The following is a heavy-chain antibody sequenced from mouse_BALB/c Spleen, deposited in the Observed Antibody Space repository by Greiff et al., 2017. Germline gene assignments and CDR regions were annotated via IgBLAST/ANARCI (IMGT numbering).Heavy chain of an antibody. CDR2: ISNLAYSI. CDR1: GFTFSDYG. CDR3: ARAGVYYYYAMDY. D-gene: IGHD1-1*01. J-gene: IGHJ4*01. V-gene: IGHV5-15*02. Sequence: EVHLVESGGGLVQPGGSRKLSCAASGFTFSDYGMAWVRQAPGKGPEWVAFISNLAYSIYYADTVTGRFTISRENAKNTLYLEMSSLRSEDTAMYYCARAGVYYYYAMDYWGQGTSVTVSS.